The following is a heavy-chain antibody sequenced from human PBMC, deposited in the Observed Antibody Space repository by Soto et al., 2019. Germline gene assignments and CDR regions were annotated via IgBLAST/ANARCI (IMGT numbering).Heavy chain of an antibody. CDR2: ISPSGTT. V-gene: IGHV4-34*01. CDR3: ARAPKVSGSAQTRPDF. CDR1: SGSLSGYY. D-gene: IGHD6-6*01. Sequence: SETLSLTCSLYSGSLSGYYWSWIRQPPGKGLEWIREISPSGTTNYSPSLKSRVSISVDTSKNQFSLNLTSLTAADTAVYYCARAPKVSGSAQTRPDFWGQGSQVTVSS. J-gene: IGHJ4*02.